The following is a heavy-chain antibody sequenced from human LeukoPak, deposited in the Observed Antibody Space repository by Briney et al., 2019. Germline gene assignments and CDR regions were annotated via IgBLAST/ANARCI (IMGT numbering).Heavy chain of an antibody. J-gene: IGHJ5*02. V-gene: IGHV1-69*05. D-gene: IGHD3-10*01. CDR1: GGTFNSHV. CDR3: ARGDYYGSESYWHTKWFDP. Sequence: SVKVSCKASGGTFNSHVISWVRQAPGQGLEWMGGIIPVFGTANYAQKFQGRVTITTDESTTTAYMEMSSLRSEDTAVYYCARGDYYGSESYWHTKWFDPWGQGALVTVSS. CDR2: IIPVFGTA.